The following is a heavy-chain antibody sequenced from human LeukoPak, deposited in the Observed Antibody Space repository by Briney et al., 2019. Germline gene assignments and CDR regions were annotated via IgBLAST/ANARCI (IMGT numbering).Heavy chain of an antibody. CDR3: AKGNCRGTSCYSDY. D-gene: IGHD2-2*02. Sequence: GGSLRLSCAASGFTFSSYAMRWVRQAPGKGLEWVSGISGSGGSTYYADSVKGRFTIARDNSKNTLYLQMNSLRAEDTAVYYCAKGNCRGTSCYSDYWGQGTLVTVSS. J-gene: IGHJ4*02. CDR1: GFTFSSYA. V-gene: IGHV3-23*01. CDR2: ISGSGGST.